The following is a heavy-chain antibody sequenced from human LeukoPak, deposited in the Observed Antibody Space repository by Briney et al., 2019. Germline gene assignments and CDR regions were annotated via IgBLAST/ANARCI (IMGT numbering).Heavy chain of an antibody. D-gene: IGHD2-15*01. Sequence: PGRSLRLSCAASGFTFSSYAMHWVRQAPGKGLEWVAVISYDGSNKYYADSVKGRFTISRDNSKNTLYLQMNSLRAEDTAVYYCARNIVVVVAAIDAFDIWGQGTMVTVSS. CDR3: ARNIVVVVAAIDAFDI. V-gene: IGHV3-30-3*01. CDR2: ISYDGSNK. J-gene: IGHJ3*02. CDR1: GFTFSSYA.